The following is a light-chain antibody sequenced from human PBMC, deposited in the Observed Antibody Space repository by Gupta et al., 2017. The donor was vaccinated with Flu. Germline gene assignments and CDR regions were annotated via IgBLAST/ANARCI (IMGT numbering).Light chain of an antibody. CDR1: RSNIGSNT. J-gene: IGLJ3*02. Sequence: QSVLTHPPSALGTPGQRVTISGSGSRSNIGSNTVNWNQQLPGTATKLRIYSNNQRPAGVPDRSSGTTSDTSASMVIRGLQYEDEDDYYCAEWDDSLNGWVFGGGTKLTVL. CDR3: AEWDDSLNGWV. CDR2: SNN. V-gene: IGLV1-44*01.